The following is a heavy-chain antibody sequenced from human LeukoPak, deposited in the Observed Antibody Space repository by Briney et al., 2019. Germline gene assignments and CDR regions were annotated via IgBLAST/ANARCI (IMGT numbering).Heavy chain of an antibody. CDR2: ISAKTGNT. CDR1: GYNFNNYG. J-gene: IGHJ6*02. Sequence: ASVKVSCKASGYNFNNYGVSRVRQAPGQGLEWMGWISAKTGNTNYAQKVQGRVTMTTDTSTTTAYMELRSLGSDDTAVYYCARGSYPYSHGMDVWGQGSTVTVSS. V-gene: IGHV1-18*01. CDR3: ARGSYPYSHGMDV. D-gene: IGHD1-26*01.